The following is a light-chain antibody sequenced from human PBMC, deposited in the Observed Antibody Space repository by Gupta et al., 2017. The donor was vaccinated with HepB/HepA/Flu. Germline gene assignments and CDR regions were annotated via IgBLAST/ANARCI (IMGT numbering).Light chain of an antibody. J-gene: IGKJ3*01. CDR3: QQRSNWPERVT. CDR1: QSVSSY. Sequence: IVLTQSPATLSWSPGERATLSCRASQSVSSYLAWYQQKPGQAPRLLIYDAYNRATGIPARFSGSGSGTGFTLTISSLEPEDFAVYDCQQRSNWPERVTFGPGTKVDIK. V-gene: IGKV3-11*01. CDR2: DAY.